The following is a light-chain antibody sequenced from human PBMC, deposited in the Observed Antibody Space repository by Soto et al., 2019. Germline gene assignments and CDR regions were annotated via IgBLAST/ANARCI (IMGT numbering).Light chain of an antibody. V-gene: IGKV3-20*01. CDR3: QQYGSSPFYT. CDR2: GAS. Sequence: EIVLTQSPGTLSLSPGERATLSCRASQSVSSSYLAWYQQKPGQAPRLLIYGASSRATGIPDRFSGSGSGTDFTLTISRLEPEDFAVYYCQQYGSSPFYTFGQGTKLE. J-gene: IGKJ2*01. CDR1: QSVSSSY.